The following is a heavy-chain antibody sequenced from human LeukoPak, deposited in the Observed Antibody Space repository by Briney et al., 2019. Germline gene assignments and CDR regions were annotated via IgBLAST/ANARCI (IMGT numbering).Heavy chain of an antibody. CDR2: ISSSGSAK. J-gene: IGHJ4*02. Sequence: GGSLRLSWAPSGFTFSNYGLNWVRQAPGKGLEWVSHISSSGSAKYYADSVKGRFTISRDNAKNSLYLQMNSLRDEDTAVFYCASGSGHWGQGTLVTVSS. V-gene: IGHV3-48*02. D-gene: IGHD2-2*03. CDR1: GFTFSNYG. CDR3: ASGSGH.